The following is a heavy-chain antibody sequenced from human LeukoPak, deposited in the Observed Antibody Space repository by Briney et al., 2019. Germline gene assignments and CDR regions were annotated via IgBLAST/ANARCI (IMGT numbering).Heavy chain of an antibody. J-gene: IGHJ4*02. Sequence: SGGSLRLSCAASGFTFSSYGMHWVRQAPGKGLEWVAVISYDGSNKYYADSVKGRFTISRDNSKNTLYLQMNSLRAEDTAVYYCAQNIAAAGEYYFDYWGQGTLVTVSS. V-gene: IGHV3-30*03. CDR1: GFTFSSYG. D-gene: IGHD6-13*01. CDR3: AQNIAAAGEYYFDY. CDR2: ISYDGSNK.